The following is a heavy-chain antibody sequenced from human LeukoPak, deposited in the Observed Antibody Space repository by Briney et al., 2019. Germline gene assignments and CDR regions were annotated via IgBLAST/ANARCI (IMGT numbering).Heavy chain of an antibody. V-gene: IGHV3-33*08. Sequence: GGSLRLSCAASGFTFSSYAMSWVRQVPGRGLEWVAVVWFDGSYELYADSVKGRFTISRDDSRSTVNLQMESLRAEDTALYYCARDLGGRGIPVYYFDYWGQGTQVTVSS. J-gene: IGHJ4*02. CDR3: ARDLGGRGIPVYYFDY. CDR1: GFTFSSYA. CDR2: VWFDGSYE. D-gene: IGHD4-23*01.